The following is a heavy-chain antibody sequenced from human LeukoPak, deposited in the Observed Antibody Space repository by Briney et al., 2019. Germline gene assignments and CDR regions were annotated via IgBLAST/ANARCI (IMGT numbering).Heavy chain of an antibody. Sequence: GGSLRLSCAASGFTFSDYYMSWIRQAPGEGLEWVSYISSSGSTIYYADSVKGRFTISRDNAKNTLYLQMNSLRAEDTAVYYCAKDRSVIRSWYDYWGQGTLVTVSS. J-gene: IGHJ4*02. V-gene: IGHV3-11*01. D-gene: IGHD6-13*01. CDR1: GFTFSDYY. CDR2: ISSSGSTI. CDR3: AKDRSVIRSWYDY.